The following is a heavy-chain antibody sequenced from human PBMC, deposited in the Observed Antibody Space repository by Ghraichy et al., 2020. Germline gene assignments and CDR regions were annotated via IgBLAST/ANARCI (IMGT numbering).Heavy chain of an antibody. CDR2: IYSGGST. CDR1: GFTVSSNY. Sequence: GESLNISCAASGFTVSSNYMSWVRQAPGKGLEWVSVIYSGGSTYYADSVKGRFTISRDNSKNTLYLQMNSLRAEDTAVYYCARDRLVATYYYYGMDVWGQGTTVTVSS. J-gene: IGHJ6*02. D-gene: IGHD5-12*01. V-gene: IGHV3-66*01. CDR3: ARDRLVATYYYYGMDV.